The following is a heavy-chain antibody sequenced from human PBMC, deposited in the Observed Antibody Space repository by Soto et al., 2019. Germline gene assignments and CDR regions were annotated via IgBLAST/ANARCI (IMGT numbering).Heavy chain of an antibody. J-gene: IGHJ5*02. CDR3: ATRITVFGLLIPPFDP. CDR2: INHTGGT. Sequence: SETLSLTCAVYGGSVNGYYWNWIRQPPGKGLEWIGEINHTGGTHYNPSLKSRVTMSVDTSKNQFSLRLSSVTAADTAMYYCATRITVFGLLIPPFDPWGQGTQVTVPQ. V-gene: IGHV4-34*01. CDR1: GGSVNGYY. D-gene: IGHD3-3*01.